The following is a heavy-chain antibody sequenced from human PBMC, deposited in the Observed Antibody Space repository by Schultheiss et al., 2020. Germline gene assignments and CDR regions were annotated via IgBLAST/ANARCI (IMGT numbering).Heavy chain of an antibody. CDR1: GGSISSYY. J-gene: IGHJ2*01. CDR2: IYYSGST. D-gene: IGHD6-19*01. Sequence: SETLSLTCDVSGGSISSYYWSWIRQPPGKGLEWIGYIYYSGSTNYNPSLKSRVTISVDTSKNQFSLKLSSVTAADTAVYYCATVPGAVAGPYWYFDLWGRGTLVTVSS. CDR3: ATVPGAVAGPYWYFDL. V-gene: IGHV4-59*12.